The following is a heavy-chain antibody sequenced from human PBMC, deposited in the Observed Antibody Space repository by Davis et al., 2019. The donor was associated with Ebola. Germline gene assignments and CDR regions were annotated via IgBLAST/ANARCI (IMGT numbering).Heavy chain of an antibody. CDR2: IKQDGSEK. CDR3: ARDRPIAARTEYYYYYYGMDV. D-gene: IGHD6-25*01. CDR1: GFTFSSYW. Sequence: GESLKISCAASGFTFSSYWMSWVRQAPGKGLEWVANIKQDGSEKYYVDSVKGRFTISRDNAKNSLYLQMNSLRAEDTAVYYCARDRPIAARTEYYYYYYGMDVWGQGTTVTVSS. V-gene: IGHV3-7*03. J-gene: IGHJ6*02.